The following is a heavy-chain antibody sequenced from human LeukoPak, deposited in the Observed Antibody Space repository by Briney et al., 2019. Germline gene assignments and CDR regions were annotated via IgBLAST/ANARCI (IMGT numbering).Heavy chain of an antibody. CDR1: GFTFSSYA. D-gene: IGHD3-16*02. CDR2: ISGSGGST. CDR3: AKDGGSHGRLRLGELSYPRY. V-gene: IGHV3-23*01. Sequence: PGGSLRLSCAASGFTFSSYAMSWVRQAPGKRLEWVSAISGSGGSTYYADSVKGRFTISRDNSKNTLYLQMNSLRAEDAAVYYWAKDGGSHGRLRLGELSYPRYWGQGTLVTVSS. J-gene: IGHJ4*02.